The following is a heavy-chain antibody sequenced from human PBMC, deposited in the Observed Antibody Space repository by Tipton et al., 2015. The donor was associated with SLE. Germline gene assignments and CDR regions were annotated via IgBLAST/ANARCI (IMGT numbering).Heavy chain of an antibody. CDR3: ARGTGGSGNYYSDAFDI. D-gene: IGHD3-10*01. Sequence: TLSLTCTVSGDSISNYYWSWIRQHPGKGLEWIAYIYYSGSTNYNPSLKSRVTISMDTSKNQFSLKLSSVTAADTAVYYCARGTGGSGNYYSDAFDIWGPGTMVTVSS. CDR1: GDSISNYY. V-gene: IGHV4-59*01. J-gene: IGHJ3*02. CDR2: IYYSGST.